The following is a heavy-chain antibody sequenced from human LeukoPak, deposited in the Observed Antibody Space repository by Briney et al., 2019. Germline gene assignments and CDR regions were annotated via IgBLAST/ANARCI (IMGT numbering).Heavy chain of an antibody. V-gene: IGHV4-4*07. CDR3: ARDRGGSNLDY. CDR1: GGSISGYF. CDR2: IHSSGTT. J-gene: IGHJ4*01. D-gene: IGHD6-13*01. Sequence: PSETLSLTCSVSGGSISGYFWTWIRQPAGKGLEWIGRIHSSGTTNYNPSLKSRVTISLDTSQNQFSLKVNSVTAADTAVYYCARDRGGSNLDYWGHGVAVTVSS.